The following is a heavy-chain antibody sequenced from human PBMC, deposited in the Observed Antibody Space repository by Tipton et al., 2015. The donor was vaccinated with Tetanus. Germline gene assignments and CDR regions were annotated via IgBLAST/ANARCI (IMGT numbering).Heavy chain of an antibody. CDR2: IYYSGST. J-gene: IGHJ4*02. CDR1: GGSISSSSYY. D-gene: IGHD3-22*01. Sequence: LRLSCTVSGGSISSSSYYWGWIRQPPGKGLEWIGSIYYSGSTYYNPSLKSRVTISVDTSKNQFSLKLSSVTAADTAVYYCARVVSSGYYPFDYWGQGTLVTVSS. CDR3: ARVVSSGYYPFDY. V-gene: IGHV4-39*07.